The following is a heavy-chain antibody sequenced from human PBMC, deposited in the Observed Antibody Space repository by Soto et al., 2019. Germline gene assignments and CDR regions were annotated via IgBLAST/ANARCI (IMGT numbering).Heavy chain of an antibody. D-gene: IGHD2-8*02. CDR2: VSQDGTLY. V-gene: IGHV3-30*18. CDR3: VKDRSDTWSFDN. Sequence: QVQLVESGGGVVQPGRSLRLSCSASGFIYSSCAMHWVRQVPGKGLEWLAVVSQDGTLYPYADSVRGRFTISRDNSRKMLYLQMNSLRPDDTAVYYCVKDRSDTWSFDNWGQGTLVTVSS. J-gene: IGHJ4*02. CDR1: GFIYSSCA.